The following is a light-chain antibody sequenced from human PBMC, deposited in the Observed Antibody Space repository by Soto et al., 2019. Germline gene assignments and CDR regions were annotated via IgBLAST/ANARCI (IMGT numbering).Light chain of an antibody. CDR1: QDISNY. Sequence: DIQMTQSPSSLSASVGDRVTITCQASQDISNYLNWYQQKPVKAPKLLIYDASNLETGVPSRFSGSGSGTDFTFTISSLQPEDIATYYCQQYDNLPRFTFGPGTKVDIK. CDR2: DAS. V-gene: IGKV1-33*01. J-gene: IGKJ3*01. CDR3: QQYDNLPRFT.